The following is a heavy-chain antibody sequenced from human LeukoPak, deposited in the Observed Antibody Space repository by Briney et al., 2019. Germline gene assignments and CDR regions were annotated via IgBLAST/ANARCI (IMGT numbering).Heavy chain of an antibody. Sequence: GGSLRLSCAASGFTFHRYAMRWVRQAPGNGLDWVSAIKGSGGSTYYADPVKGRFTIYRDNSKNTLYLQMNSLRAEDTAVYYCASSPQYWGQGTLVTVSS. J-gene: IGHJ4*02. CDR1: GFTFHRYA. CDR3: ASSPQY. V-gene: IGHV3-23*01. CDR2: IKGSGGST.